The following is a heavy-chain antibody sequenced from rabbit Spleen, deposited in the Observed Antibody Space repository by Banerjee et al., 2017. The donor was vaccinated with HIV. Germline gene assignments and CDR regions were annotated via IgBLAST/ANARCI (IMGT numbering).Heavy chain of an antibody. CDR1: GVSLNDKDV. CDR3: ARDLPDIIGWNFGF. J-gene: IGHJ3*01. D-gene: IGHD1-1*01. CDR2: INTITGKT. V-gene: IGHV1S45*01. Sequence: EQLEESGGGLVKPEGSLTLTCKASGVSLNDKDVMCWVRQAPGKGLEWIGCINTITGKTVHATWAKGRFTISRASSTTVFLQMTSLTAADTATYFCARDLPDIIGWNFGFWGPGTLVTVS.